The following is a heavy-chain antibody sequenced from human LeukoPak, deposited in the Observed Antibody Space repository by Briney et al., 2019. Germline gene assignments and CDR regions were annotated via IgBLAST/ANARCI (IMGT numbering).Heavy chain of an antibody. J-gene: IGHJ4*02. V-gene: IGHV4-39*01. CDR1: GGSISSSYYY. D-gene: IGHD2-2*01. Sequence: PSETLSLTCTVSGGSISSSYYYWGWVRQPPGKGLEWIGSLYYSGWSTYYNPSLKSRATISVDTSKNQFSLKLNSVTAADTAVYYCARLGCSSASCYPGNWGQGTLVTVSS. CDR3: ARLGCSSASCYPGN. CDR2: LYYSGWST.